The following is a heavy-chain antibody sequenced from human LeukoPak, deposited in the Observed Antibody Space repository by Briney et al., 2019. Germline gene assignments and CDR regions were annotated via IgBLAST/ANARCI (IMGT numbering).Heavy chain of an antibody. CDR3: ARDQSGGAWRRFDY. D-gene: IGHD3-10*01. CDR1: GFSFSNYG. CDR2: IWYDGSHE. J-gene: IGHJ4*02. V-gene: IGHV3-33*01. Sequence: GGSLRLSCAASGFSFSNYGMHWVRQAPGKGLEWVTVIWYDGSHENYAESVKGRFTISRDNSKNTVYLQMNSLRAEDTGVYYCARDQSGGAWRRFDYWGQGALVTVSS.